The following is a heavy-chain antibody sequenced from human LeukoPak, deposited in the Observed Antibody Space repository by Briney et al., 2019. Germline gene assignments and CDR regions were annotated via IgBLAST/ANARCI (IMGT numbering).Heavy chain of an antibody. J-gene: IGHJ6*02. D-gene: IGHD6-19*01. CDR1: GCTFSNNY. CDR2: IDPNGRYT. CDR3: VRGSTDWNGMDV. V-gene: IGHV3-74*01. Sequence: PGGSLRLSCAASGCTFSNNYMHWVRQAPGKGLVSVSRIDPNGRYTSYADSVKGRFTISRDNAKDTLYLQMNTLGAEDTALYYCVRGSTDWNGMDVWGQGTTVTVSS.